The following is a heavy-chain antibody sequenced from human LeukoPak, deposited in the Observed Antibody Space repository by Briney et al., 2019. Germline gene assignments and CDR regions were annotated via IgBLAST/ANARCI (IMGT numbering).Heavy chain of an antibody. CDR3: ARHGTTVITRPFDY. Sequence: SETLSLTCTVSGYSISSEYYCDWIRQPLGKGLEWIGSIYHSGSTYYNPSLKSRVTISLDTSKNQFSLNLNSVTAADTAVYYCARHGTTVITRPFDYWGQGTLVTVSS. V-gene: IGHV4-38-2*02. D-gene: IGHD4-23*01. CDR1: GYSISSEYY. J-gene: IGHJ4*02. CDR2: IYHSGST.